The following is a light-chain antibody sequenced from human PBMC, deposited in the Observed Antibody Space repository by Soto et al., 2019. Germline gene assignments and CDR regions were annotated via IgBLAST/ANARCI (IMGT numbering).Light chain of an antibody. V-gene: IGLV4-60*03. CDR3: ETWDSNIRV. J-gene: IGLJ2*01. CDR2: QERSGDY. Sequence: QSVLTQSSSASAYLGSSVKLTCTLSSEHRTYIIAWHQQQPGKAPRFLMNQERSGDYKKERGVPDRFSGSSSGAGRYLTISNLQSEDEAHYYCETWDSNIRVFGGGTKLTVL. CDR1: SEHRTYI.